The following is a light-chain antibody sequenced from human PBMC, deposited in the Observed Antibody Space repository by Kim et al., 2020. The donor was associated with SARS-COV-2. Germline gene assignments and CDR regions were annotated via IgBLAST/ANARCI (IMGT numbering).Light chain of an antibody. CDR3: QQYNNWPPGNT. CDR1: QSVDSN. CDR2: GAS. Sequence: PGERVTLSCRASQSVDSNLAWYQQKPGQTPRLLIYGASARATGIPARFSGSGSGTEFTLTISSLQSEDFAVYYCQQYNNWPPGNTFGQGTRLEIK. J-gene: IGKJ5*01. V-gene: IGKV3D-15*01.